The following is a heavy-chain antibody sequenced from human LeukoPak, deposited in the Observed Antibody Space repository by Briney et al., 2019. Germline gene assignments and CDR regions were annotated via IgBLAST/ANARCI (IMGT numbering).Heavy chain of an antibody. Sequence: PGGSLRLSCAASGFTFSSYSMNWVRQAPGKGLEWVSSISSSSSYIYYADSVKGRFTISRDNAKNSLYLQMNSLRAEDTAVYYCAGNTPYGDYEYYYYYYMDVWGKGTTVTISS. V-gene: IGHV3-21*01. D-gene: IGHD4-17*01. CDR1: GFTFSSYS. CDR3: AGNTPYGDYEYYYYYYMDV. CDR2: ISSSSSYI. J-gene: IGHJ6*03.